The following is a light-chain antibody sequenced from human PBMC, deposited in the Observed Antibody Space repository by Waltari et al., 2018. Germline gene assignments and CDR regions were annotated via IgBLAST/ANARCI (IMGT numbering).Light chain of an antibody. CDR2: EAT. Sequence: ETTLTQSPAFMSATPRDKVNISCRASQDIDDEMNWYQQKPGEGAIFIIQEATTLVPGIPPRFSCSGYGTDFTLTINNIQSEDVATYFCLEHDNFPTHTFGQGTKLEIK. CDR3: LEHDNFPTHT. V-gene: IGKV5-2*01. J-gene: IGKJ2*01. CDR1: QDIDDE.